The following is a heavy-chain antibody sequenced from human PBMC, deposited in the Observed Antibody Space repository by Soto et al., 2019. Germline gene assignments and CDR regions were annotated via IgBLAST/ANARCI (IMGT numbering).Heavy chain of an antibody. CDR1: SGSISSGNW. D-gene: IGHD6-25*01. Sequence: QVQLQESGPGLVESSGTLSLTCEVSSGSISSGNWWSWVRQPPGKGLEWIGEIYYTGATNYNPSLKSRVTMTIDKSKDPFSLNLRSATAADTAVYYCARVFSSGSGWMYYFDFWGQGILVSVSS. CDR3: ARVFSSGSGWMYYFDF. V-gene: IGHV4-4*02. CDR2: IYYTGAT. J-gene: IGHJ4*02.